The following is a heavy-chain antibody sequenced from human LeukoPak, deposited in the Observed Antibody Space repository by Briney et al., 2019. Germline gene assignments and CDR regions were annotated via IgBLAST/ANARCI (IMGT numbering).Heavy chain of an antibody. V-gene: IGHV4-39*01. Sequence: SETLSLTCTVSGGSISSSSYYWDWIRQPPGKGLEWIGSIYYSGSTYYNPSLKSRVTISVDTSKNHFSLKLSSVTAADTAVYYCARHPGDCISTSCYRSGFDYWGQGTLVTVSS. D-gene: IGHD2-2*01. CDR2: IYYSGST. CDR1: GGSISSSSYY. CDR3: ARHPGDCISTSCYRSGFDY. J-gene: IGHJ4*02.